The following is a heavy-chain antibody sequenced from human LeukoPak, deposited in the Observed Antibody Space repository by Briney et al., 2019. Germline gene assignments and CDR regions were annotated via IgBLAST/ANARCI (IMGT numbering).Heavy chain of an antibody. D-gene: IGHD3-16*02. CDR3: ARGPPAVINPVYYYYGMDV. CDR1: NGSIRSPGYY. CDR2: MYYSGTT. Sequence: SETLSLTCTVSNGSIRSPGYYWGWTRQSPGKGLEWIGSMYYSGTTFYNPSLESRVAISVDTSKNQFSLKLSSVTAADTAVYYCARGPPAVINPVYYYYGMDVWGQGTTVTVSS. J-gene: IGHJ6*02. V-gene: IGHV4-39*07.